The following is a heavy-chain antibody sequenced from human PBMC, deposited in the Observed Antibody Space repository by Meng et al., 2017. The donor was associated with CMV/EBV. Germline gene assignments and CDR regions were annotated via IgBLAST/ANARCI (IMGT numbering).Heavy chain of an antibody. CDR2: ISSSGITI. D-gene: IGHD4-11*01. CDR1: GFTFSDYY. V-gene: IGHV3-11*01. CDR3: AKDLVIPLYSTPYYYGMDV. J-gene: IGHJ6*02. Sequence: GESLKISCAASGFTFSDYYMSWIRQAPGKGLEWVSYISSSGITIYYADSVKGRFTISRDNAKNSLYLQMNSLRAEDTAVYCCAKDLVIPLYSTPYYYGMDVWGQGTTVTVSS.